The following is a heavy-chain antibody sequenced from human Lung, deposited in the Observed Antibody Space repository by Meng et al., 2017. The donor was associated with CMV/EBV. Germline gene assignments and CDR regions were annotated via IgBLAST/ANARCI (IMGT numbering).Heavy chain of an antibody. CDR3: ARHRYFFDT. CDR2: ITTDSRYI. J-gene: IGHJ4*02. D-gene: IGHD3-9*01. V-gene: IGHV3-21*04. Sequence: GGSLRLSCAASGFTLNSYSMNWVRQAPGKGLEWISSITTDSRYIYYAASVKGRFTISRDNTKDSLYLQMDGLGADDTAVYFCARHRYFFDTWGQGTPVTGAS. CDR1: GFTLNSYS.